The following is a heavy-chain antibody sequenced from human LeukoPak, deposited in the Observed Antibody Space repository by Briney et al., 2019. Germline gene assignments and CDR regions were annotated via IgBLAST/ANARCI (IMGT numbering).Heavy chain of an antibody. J-gene: IGHJ4*02. D-gene: IGHD4-17*01. CDR1: GFTFSSYW. CDR3: AREGYYGDYPYYFDY. V-gene: IGHV3-7*03. CDR2: IKQDGSEK. Sequence: GGSLRLSCAASGFTFSSYWMSWVRQAPGKGLEWVANIKQDGSEKYYVDSVKGRFTISRDNAKNSLYLQMNSLRAEDTAVYYCAREGYYGDYPYYFDYWGQGTLVTVSS.